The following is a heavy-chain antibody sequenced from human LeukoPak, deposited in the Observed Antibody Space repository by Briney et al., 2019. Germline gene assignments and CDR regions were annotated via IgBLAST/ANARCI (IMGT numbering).Heavy chain of an antibody. CDR1: GFTFSSYA. Sequence: GGSLRLSWAASGFTFSSYAMSWFRQAPGKGLEWVSAISGSGGSTYYADSVKGRFTISRDNSKNTLYLQMNSLRAEDTAVYYCAKLPGSYSSSLIDYWGQGTLVTVSS. J-gene: IGHJ4*02. CDR3: AKLPGSYSSSLIDY. V-gene: IGHV3-23*01. D-gene: IGHD6-6*01. CDR2: ISGSGGST.